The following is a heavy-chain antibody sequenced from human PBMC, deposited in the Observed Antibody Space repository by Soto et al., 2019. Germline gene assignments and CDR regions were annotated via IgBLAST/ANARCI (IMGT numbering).Heavy chain of an antibody. V-gene: IGHV4-31*03. J-gene: IGHJ4*02. CDR3: PWGTDAYKNGF. CDR2: IYFYTGGTSST. D-gene: IGHD2-8*01. Sequence: SETLSLTCSVSGGSINSGGSHWTWIPPDPEKGLEWIVLIYFYTGGTSSTSYNPSLQSRVVISVDTSKNHVSLNLNSVTVADTAVYFCPWGTDAYKNGFWGLGTLVTVSS. CDR1: GGSINSGGSH.